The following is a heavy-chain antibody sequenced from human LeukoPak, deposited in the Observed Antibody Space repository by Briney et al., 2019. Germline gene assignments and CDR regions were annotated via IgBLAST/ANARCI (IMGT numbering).Heavy chain of an antibody. Sequence: SSVKVSCKASGGTFSSYAISWVRQAPGQGLEWMGGIIPIFGTANYAQKFQGRVTITADESTSTAYMELSSLRSEDTAVYYCASSFNSYGYTPSYYYYYMDVWGKGTTVTVSS. CDR2: IIPIFGTA. D-gene: IGHD5-18*01. CDR3: ASSFNSYGYTPSYYYYYMDV. V-gene: IGHV1-69*01. CDR1: GGTFSSYA. J-gene: IGHJ6*03.